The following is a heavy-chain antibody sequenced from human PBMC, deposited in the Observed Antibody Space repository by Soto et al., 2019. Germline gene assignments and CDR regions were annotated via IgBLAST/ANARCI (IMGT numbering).Heavy chain of an antibody. V-gene: IGHV4-4*02. D-gene: IGHD6-6*01. CDR3: ARLSIAALVDLSYYYYGMDV. CDR2: IYHSGST. J-gene: IGHJ6*02. CDR1: GGSISSSNW. Sequence: SETLSLTCAVSGGSISSSNWWSWVRQPPGKGLEWIGEIYHSGSTNYNPSLKSRVTISVDKSKNQFSLKLSSVTAADTAVYYCARLSIAALVDLSYYYYGMDVWGQGTTVTVSS.